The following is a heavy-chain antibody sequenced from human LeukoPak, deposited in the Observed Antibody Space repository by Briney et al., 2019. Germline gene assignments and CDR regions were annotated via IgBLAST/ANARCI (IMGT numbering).Heavy chain of an antibody. V-gene: IGHV3-20*04. CDR1: GFTFDDYG. D-gene: IGHD2-2*01. CDR3: ARVLTHCSSTSCSYGEFDY. J-gene: IGHJ4*02. CDR2: INWNGGST. Sequence: GGSLRLSCAASGFTFDDYGMSWVRQAPGKGLEWVSGINWNGGSTGYADSVKGRFTISRDNAKNSLYLQMNSLRAEDTALYYCARVLTHCSSTSCSYGEFDYWGQGTLVTVS.